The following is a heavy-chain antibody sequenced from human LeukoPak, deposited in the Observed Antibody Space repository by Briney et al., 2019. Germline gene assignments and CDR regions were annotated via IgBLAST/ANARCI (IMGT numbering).Heavy chain of an antibody. V-gene: IGHV3-23*01. CDR2: ISGSGGST. Sequence: GGSLRLSCAASGFTFSSYAMSWVRQAPGKGLERVSAISGSGGSTYYADSVKGRFTISRDNSKNTLYRQMNSLRAEDTAVYYCAKDPPYYYDSSGYPVFDYWGQGTLVTVSS. CDR3: AKDPPYYYDSSGYPVFDY. J-gene: IGHJ4*02. D-gene: IGHD3-22*01. CDR1: GFTFSSYA.